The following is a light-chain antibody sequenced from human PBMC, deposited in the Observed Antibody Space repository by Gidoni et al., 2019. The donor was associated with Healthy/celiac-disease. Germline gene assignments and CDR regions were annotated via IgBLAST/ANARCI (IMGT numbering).Light chain of an antibody. CDR2: AVS. Sequence: SYVLTQPPSVSVAPGQKARITCGGNNMGSKSVDWYQQKPGQAPVLVVYAVSDRPSGIPERFSGSTSVNTATLTISRVEAGDEAVYYCQVWDSSSDHVVFGGGTKLTVL. CDR1: NMGSKS. CDR3: QVWDSSSDHVV. J-gene: IGLJ2*01. V-gene: IGLV3-21*02.